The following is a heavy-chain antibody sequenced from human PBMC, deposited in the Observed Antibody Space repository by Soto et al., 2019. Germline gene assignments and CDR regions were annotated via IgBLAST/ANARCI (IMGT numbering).Heavy chain of an antibody. CDR1: GFTFSSYD. CDR2: IGTAGDT. Sequence: GGSLRLSCAASGFTFSSYDMHWVRQATGKGLEWVSAIGTAGDTYYPGSVKGRFTISRENAKNSLYLQMNSLRAGDTAVYYCARAGGFCTNGVCYSAFDIWGQGTMVTVSS. CDR3: ARAGGFCTNGVCYSAFDI. V-gene: IGHV3-13*01. J-gene: IGHJ3*02. D-gene: IGHD2-8*01.